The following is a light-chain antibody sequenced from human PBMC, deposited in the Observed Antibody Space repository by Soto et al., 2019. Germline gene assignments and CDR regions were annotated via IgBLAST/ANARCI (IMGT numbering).Light chain of an antibody. CDR3: CSFAGSYSYV. CDR2: DVT. CDR1: SSDVGRYDY. Sequence: QSALTQPRSVSGSPGQSVTISCAGTSSDVGRYDYVSWYQQYPGEAPKLIIYDVTERPSGVPDRFSGSKSGNTASLTISGLRAEDEAAYSCCSFAGSYSYVFGRGTKVTAL. V-gene: IGLV2-11*01. J-gene: IGLJ1*01.